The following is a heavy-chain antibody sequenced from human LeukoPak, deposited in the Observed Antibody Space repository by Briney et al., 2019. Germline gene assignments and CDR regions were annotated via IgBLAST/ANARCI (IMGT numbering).Heavy chain of an antibody. CDR3: ARGDDDYYDSSGYYLGY. Sequence: SETLSLTCTVSAGSISGYNWSWLPQPPGKGLEWIGYVYNSGRTNYNPSLKSRVTISVDTSKNHFSLKLSSVTAADTAVYYWARGDDDYYDSSGYYLGYWGQGTLVTVSS. CDR2: VYNSGRT. J-gene: IGHJ4*02. V-gene: IGHV4-59*01. D-gene: IGHD3-22*01. CDR1: AGSISGYN.